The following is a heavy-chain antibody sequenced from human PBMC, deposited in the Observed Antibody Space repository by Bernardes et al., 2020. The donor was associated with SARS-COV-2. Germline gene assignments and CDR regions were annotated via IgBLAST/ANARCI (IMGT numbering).Heavy chain of an antibody. CDR3: ARSSQVGSSALRFDP. Sequence: ASVKVSCKASGYTFTGYYMHWVRQAPGQGLEWMGWINPNSGGTNYAQKFQGRVTMTRDTSISTAYMELSRLRSDDTAVYYCARSSQVGSSALRFDPWGQGTLVTVSS. D-gene: IGHD6-25*01. J-gene: IGHJ5*02. CDR1: GYTFTGYY. V-gene: IGHV1-2*02. CDR2: INPNSGGT.